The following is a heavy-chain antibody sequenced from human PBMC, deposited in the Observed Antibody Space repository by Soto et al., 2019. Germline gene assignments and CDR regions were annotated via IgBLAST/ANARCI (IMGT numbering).Heavy chain of an antibody. CDR2: INSGGGT. J-gene: IGHJ4*02. V-gene: IGHV3-23*01. D-gene: IGHD4-17*01. CDR1: GFTFSSYA. Sequence: GGSLILSCASSGFTFSSYAMSWVRQAPEKGLEWVSAINSGGGTYYTDSVKGRFTISRDTSKNTLYLQMNSLRAEDTAIYYCARDPTTTVIFDYWGQGTLVTVSS. CDR3: ARDPTTTVIFDY.